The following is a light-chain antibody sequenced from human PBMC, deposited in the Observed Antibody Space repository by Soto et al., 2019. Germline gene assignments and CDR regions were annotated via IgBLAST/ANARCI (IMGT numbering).Light chain of an antibody. V-gene: IGLV1-47*02. J-gene: IGLJ2*01. CDR3: AAWDDSLNMV. CDR1: SSNIGNNY. Sequence: QSVLTQPPSASGTLGQRVTISCSGSSSNIGNNYVYWYQHLPGTAPKLLIYSNNQRPSGVPDRFSASKSGSSASLAISGLRSEDEADYYCAAWDDSLNMVFGGGTQLTVL. CDR2: SNN.